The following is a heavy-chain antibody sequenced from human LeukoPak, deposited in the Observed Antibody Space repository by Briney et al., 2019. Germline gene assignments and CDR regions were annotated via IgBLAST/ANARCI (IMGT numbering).Heavy chain of an antibody. CDR3: ARSPDQGYGPYYFDY. V-gene: IGHV4-59*08. Sequence: SETLSLTCTVSGGSISSYYWSWIRQPPGKGLEWIGYIYYSGSTNYIPSLKSRVTISVDTSKNQFSLKLSSVTAAATAVYYWARSPDQGYGPYYFDYWGQGTLVTVSS. J-gene: IGHJ4*02. CDR1: GGSISSYY. D-gene: IGHD5-18*01. CDR2: IYYSGST.